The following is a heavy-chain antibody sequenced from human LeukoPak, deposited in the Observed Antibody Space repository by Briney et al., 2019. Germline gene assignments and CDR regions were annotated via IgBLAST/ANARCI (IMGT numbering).Heavy chain of an antibody. D-gene: IGHD5-18*01. CDR1: GYTFTGYY. V-gene: IGHV1-2*02. CDR2: INPNSGGT. CDR3: AAGLQLWPYYFDY. Sequence: ASVKVSCKASGYTFTGYYMHWVRRAPGQGLEWMGWINPNSGGTNYAQKFQDRVTITRDMSTSTAYMELSSLRSEDTAVYYCAAGLQLWPYYFDYWGQGTLVTVSS. J-gene: IGHJ4*02.